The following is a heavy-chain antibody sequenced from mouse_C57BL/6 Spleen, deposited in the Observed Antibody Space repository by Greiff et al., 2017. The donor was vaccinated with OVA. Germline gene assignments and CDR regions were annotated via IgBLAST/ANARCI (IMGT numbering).Heavy chain of an antibody. CDR2: IHPSDSDT. V-gene: IGHV1-74*01. CDR1: GYTFTSYW. J-gene: IGHJ2*01. CDR3: VIPSYDYDDDY. D-gene: IGHD2-4*01. Sequence: QVQLQQPGAELVKPGASVKVSCKASGYTFTSYWMHWVKQRPGQGLEWIGRIHPSDSDTNYNQKFKGKATLTVDKSSSTAYMQLSSLTSEDSAVYYCVIPSYDYDDDYWGQGTTLTVSS.